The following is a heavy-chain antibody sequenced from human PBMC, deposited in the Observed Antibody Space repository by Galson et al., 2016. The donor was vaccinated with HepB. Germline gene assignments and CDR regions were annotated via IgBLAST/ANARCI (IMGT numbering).Heavy chain of an antibody. Sequence: TLSLTCAVSGDSTSSGGYYWSWIRRPAGEGLEWIGHISTSGRTKYNPSLKDRVTISLDTSKNQFSLSLNSVTAADPAVYYCARGLTPFLRFDPWGQGTLVTVSS. V-gene: IGHV4-61*09. CDR1: GDSTSSGGYY. J-gene: IGHJ5*02. CDR3: ARGLTPFLRFDP. CDR2: ISTSGRT.